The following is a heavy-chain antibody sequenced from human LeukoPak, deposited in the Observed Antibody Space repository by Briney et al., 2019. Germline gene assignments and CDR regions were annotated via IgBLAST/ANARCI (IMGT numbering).Heavy chain of an antibody. Sequence: ASVKVSCYASGYSFTGYYMHWVRQAPGQGLEWMGWINPNSGGTNYAQKFQGRVTMTRDTSISTAYMELSRLRSDDTAVYYCARGPEWELPYFDYWGQGTLVTVSS. CDR3: ARGPEWELPYFDY. V-gene: IGHV1-2*02. D-gene: IGHD1-26*01. CDR1: GYSFTGYY. CDR2: INPNSGGT. J-gene: IGHJ4*02.